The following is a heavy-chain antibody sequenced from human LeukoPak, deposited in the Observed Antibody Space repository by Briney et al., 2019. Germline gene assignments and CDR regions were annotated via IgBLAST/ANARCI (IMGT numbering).Heavy chain of an antibody. Sequence: KPGGSLRLSCAASGCTFSDCCMSWIRQAPGTGLEWVSYITSSSSTIYYADSVKGRLTISRDNSKNTLYLQMNTERAEDTAVYYCAKDLLRFLEWSPFDYWGQGTLVTVSS. J-gene: IGHJ4*02. CDR1: GCTFSDCC. V-gene: IGHV3-11*04. CDR3: AKDLLRFLEWSPFDY. D-gene: IGHD3-3*01. CDR2: ITSSSSTI.